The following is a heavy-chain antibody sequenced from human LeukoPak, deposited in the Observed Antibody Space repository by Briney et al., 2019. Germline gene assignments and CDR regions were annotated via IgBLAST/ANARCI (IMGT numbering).Heavy chain of an antibody. J-gene: IGHJ4*02. Sequence: ASVKVSCKASGYTFTGYYMHWVRQAPGQGLGWMGWINPNSGGTNYAQKFQGRVTMTRDTSISTAYMELSRLRSDDTAVYYCATYYDILTGTVFDYWGQGTLVTVSS. CDR1: GYTFTGYY. CDR2: INPNSGGT. V-gene: IGHV1-2*02. CDR3: ATYYDILTGTVFDY. D-gene: IGHD3-9*01.